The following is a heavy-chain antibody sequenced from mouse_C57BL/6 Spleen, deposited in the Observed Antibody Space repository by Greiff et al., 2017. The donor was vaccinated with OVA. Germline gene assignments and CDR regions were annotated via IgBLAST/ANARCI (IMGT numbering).Heavy chain of an antibody. CDR2: ISYDGSN. J-gene: IGHJ1*03. CDR1: GYSITSGYY. V-gene: IGHV3-6*01. CDR3: ARGDDGYYWYFDV. D-gene: IGHD2-3*01. Sequence: ESGPGLVKPSQSLSLTCSVTGYSITSGYYWNWIRQFPGNKLEWMGYISYDGSNNYNPSLKNRISITRDTSKNQFFLKLNSVTTEDTATYYCARGDDGYYWYFDVWGTGTTVTVSS.